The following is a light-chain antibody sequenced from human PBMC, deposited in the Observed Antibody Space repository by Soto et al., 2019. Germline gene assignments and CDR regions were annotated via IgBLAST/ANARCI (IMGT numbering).Light chain of an antibody. CDR3: QQRSNS. CDR2: SAS. J-gene: IGKJ4*01. Sequence: EVVLTQSPGTLSLSPGERVTLSCRASQSVASSYLAWYQQKPGRAPRLLFYSASSRATGIPDRFSGSGSGTDFTLTISRLEPEDFAVYYCQQRSNSFGGGTKVEIK. V-gene: IGKV3D-20*02. CDR1: QSVASSY.